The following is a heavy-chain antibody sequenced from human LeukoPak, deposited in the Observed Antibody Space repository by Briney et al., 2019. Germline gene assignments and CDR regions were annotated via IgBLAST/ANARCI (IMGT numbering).Heavy chain of an antibody. V-gene: IGHV4-59*08. CDR2: IYYSGST. D-gene: IGHD3-10*01. J-gene: IGHJ6*02. CDR1: GGSISSYY. CDR3: ARHPQTGESKKLYGMDV. Sequence: PSETLSLTCTVSGGSISSYYWSWIRQPPGKGLEWIGYIYYSGSTNYNPSLKSRVTISVDTSKNQFTLKPSSVTAADTAVYYRARHPQTGESKKLYGMDVWGQGTTVTVSS.